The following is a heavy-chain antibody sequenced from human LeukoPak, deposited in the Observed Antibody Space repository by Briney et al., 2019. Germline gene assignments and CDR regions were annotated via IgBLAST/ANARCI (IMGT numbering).Heavy chain of an antibody. D-gene: IGHD5-24*01. CDR1: GYSISSGYY. V-gene: IGHV4-38-2*02. CDR2: IYHSGST. J-gene: IGHJ3*02. CDR3: AGEMATIIRLDAFGI. Sequence: SETLSLTCTVSGYSISSGYYWGWIRQPPGKGLEWIGSIYHSGSTYYNPSLKSRVTISVDTSKNQFSLKLSSVTAADTAEYYCAGEMATIIRLDAFGIWGQGTMVTVSS.